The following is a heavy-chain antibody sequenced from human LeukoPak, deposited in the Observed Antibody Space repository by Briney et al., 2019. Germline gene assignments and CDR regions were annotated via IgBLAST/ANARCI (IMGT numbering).Heavy chain of an antibody. D-gene: IGHD4-17*01. CDR3: VKDRWALSVRYYFDY. J-gene: IGHJ4*02. V-gene: IGHV3-23*01. CDR2: ISGSGGST. CDR1: GFIFDDYA. Sequence: QAGGSLRLSCEASGFIFDDYAMHWVRQAPGKGLEWVSAISGSGGSTYYADSVKGRFTISRDNSKNTLYLQMNSLRAEDTAVYYCVKDRWALSVRYYFDYWGQGTLVTVSS.